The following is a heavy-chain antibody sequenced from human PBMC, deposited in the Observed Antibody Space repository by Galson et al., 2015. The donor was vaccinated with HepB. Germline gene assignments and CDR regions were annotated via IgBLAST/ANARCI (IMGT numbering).Heavy chain of an antibody. D-gene: IGHD2-15*01. J-gene: IGHJ2*01. CDR3: ASVSCRLPSSGGSCYHWYFDL. Sequence: SVKVSCKASGGTFSSYAISWVRQAPGQGLEWMGGIIPIFGTANYAQKFQGRVTITADESTSTAYMELSSLRSEDTAVYYCASVSCRLPSSGGSCYHWYFDLWGRGTLVTVSS. V-gene: IGHV1-69*13. CDR2: IIPIFGTA. CDR1: GGTFSSYA.